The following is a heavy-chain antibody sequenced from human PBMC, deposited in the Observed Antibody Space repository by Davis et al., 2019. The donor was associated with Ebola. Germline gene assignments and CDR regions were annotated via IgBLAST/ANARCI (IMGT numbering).Heavy chain of an antibody. Sequence: PGGSLRPSFAAPGFTFTGSAMHWVRQASGKGLEWVGRIRSKANSYATAYAASVKGRFTISRDDSKNTAYLQMNSLKTEDTAVYYCTATVTSSDYWGQGTLVTVSS. CDR2: IRSKANSYAT. J-gene: IGHJ4*02. CDR3: TATVTSSDY. CDR1: GFTFTGSA. V-gene: IGHV3-73*01. D-gene: IGHD4-17*01.